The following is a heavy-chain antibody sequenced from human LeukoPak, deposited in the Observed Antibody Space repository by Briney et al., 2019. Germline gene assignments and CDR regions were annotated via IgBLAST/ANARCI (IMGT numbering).Heavy chain of an antibody. CDR2: MNPNSGNT. J-gene: IGHJ4*02. V-gene: IGHV1-8*03. CDR1: GYTFTSYD. D-gene: IGHD6-6*01. CDR3: AREGRYSSSPEASGSDFDY. Sequence: ASVKVSCKASGYTFTSYDINWVRQATGQGLEWMGWMNPNSGNTGYAQKFQGRVTITRNTSISTAYMELSSLRSEDTAVYYCAREGRYSSSPEASGSDFDYWGQGTLVTVSS.